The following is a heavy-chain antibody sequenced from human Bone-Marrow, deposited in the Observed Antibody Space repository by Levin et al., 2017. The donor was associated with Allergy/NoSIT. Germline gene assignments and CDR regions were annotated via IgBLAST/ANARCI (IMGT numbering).Heavy chain of an antibody. J-gene: IGHJ4*02. D-gene: IGHD7-27*01. CDR2: IIPIFGTT. V-gene: IGHV1-69*13. CDR1: GGTFSSYA. Sequence: ASVKVSCKASGGTFSSYAISWVRQAPGLGLEWMGGIIPIFGTTKSAQKFQGRLAITADESTNTAYMELISLRSEDTALYYCAREHTLGSYYFDYWGQGTLVTVSS. CDR3: AREHTLGSYYFDY.